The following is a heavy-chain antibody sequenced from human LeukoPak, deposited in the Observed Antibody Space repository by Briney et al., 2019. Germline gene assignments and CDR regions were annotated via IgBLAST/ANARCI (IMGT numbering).Heavy chain of an antibody. D-gene: IGHD3-3*01. CDR2: IYPGDSDT. V-gene: IGHV5-51*01. Sequence: GESLKISCKGSGYTFITYWIGWLRQMPGKGLEWMGIIYPGDSDTRYSPSFQGQVTISADKSISTAYLQWSSLKASDTAMYYCARHQRFLGINWFDPWGQGTLVTVSS. CDR3: ARHQRFLGINWFDP. J-gene: IGHJ5*02. CDR1: GYTFITYW.